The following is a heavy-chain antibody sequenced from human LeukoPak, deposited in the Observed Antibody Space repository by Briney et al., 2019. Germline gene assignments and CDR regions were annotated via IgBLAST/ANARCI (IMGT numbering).Heavy chain of an antibody. CDR2: ISSSSSYI. D-gene: IGHD3-22*01. Sequence: GGSLRLSCAASGFTFSSYSMNWVRQAPGRGLGWVSSISSSSSYIYYADSVKGGFTISRDNAKNSLYLQMNSLRAEDTAVYYCARAPAYYYDSSGLNWGQGTLVTVSS. V-gene: IGHV3-21*01. CDR1: GFTFSSYS. CDR3: ARAPAYYYDSSGLN. J-gene: IGHJ4*02.